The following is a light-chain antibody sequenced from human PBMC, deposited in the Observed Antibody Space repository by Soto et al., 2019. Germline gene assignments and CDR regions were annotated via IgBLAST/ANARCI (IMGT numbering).Light chain of an antibody. J-gene: IGKJ1*01. CDR3: QHYGSSSRT. CDR1: QSVANNY. Sequence: EVVLTHSPGTLSLSPGERATLSCRASQSVANNYLGWYQQRPGQAPRLLIYGASSRATGIPDRFSGSGSGTDFTLTISRLEPEDFAVYFCQHYGSSSRTFGQGTKVEIK. V-gene: IGKV3-20*01. CDR2: GAS.